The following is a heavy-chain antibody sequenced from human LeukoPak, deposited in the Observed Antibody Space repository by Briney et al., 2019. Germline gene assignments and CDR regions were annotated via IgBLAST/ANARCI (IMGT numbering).Heavy chain of an antibody. J-gene: IGHJ5*02. V-gene: IGHV4-34*01. CDR3: ARWWGFDP. Sequence: SETLSLTCAAYGGSFSGYYWTWIRQPPGKGLEWIGEINHSGSTNYNPSLKSRVTISVDTSKNQFYLQLNSMTAADTAVYYCARWWGFDPWGQGTLVTVSS. CDR2: INHSGST. CDR1: GGSFSGYY. D-gene: IGHD2-15*01.